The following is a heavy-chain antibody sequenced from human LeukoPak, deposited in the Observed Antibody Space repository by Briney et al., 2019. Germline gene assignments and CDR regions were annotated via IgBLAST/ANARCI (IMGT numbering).Heavy chain of an antibody. CDR1: GGSFSAYY. D-gene: IGHD1-1*01. CDR2: TNHRGDT. J-gene: IGHJ4*03. V-gene: IGHV4-34*01. CDR3: ARGPTISETGYFDY. Sequence: PSETLSLTCAVYGGSFSAYYWSWIRQSPGKGLEWIAETNHRGDTNYNPSVKSRVSISVDTSKNQFSLKVTSLTAADTAVYYCARGPTISETGYFDYGGQGTLVTVSA.